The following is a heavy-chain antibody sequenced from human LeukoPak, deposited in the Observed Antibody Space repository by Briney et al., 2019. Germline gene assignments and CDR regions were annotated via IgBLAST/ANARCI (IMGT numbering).Heavy chain of an antibody. D-gene: IGHD3-3*01. CDR1: GGSFSGCY. J-gene: IGHJ4*02. CDR3: ARGESYYDFWSGYYSPNPHFDY. Sequence: SETLSLTCAVHGGSFSGCYWSWIRQPPGKGLEWIGEINHSGGTNYNPSLKSRATISVDTSKNQLSLKLSSVTAADTAVYYCARGESYYDFWSGYYSPNPHFDYWGQGTLVTVSS. CDR2: INHSGGT. V-gene: IGHV4-34*01.